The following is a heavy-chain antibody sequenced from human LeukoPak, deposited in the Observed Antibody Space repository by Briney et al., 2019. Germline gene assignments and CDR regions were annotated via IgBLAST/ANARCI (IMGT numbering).Heavy chain of an antibody. CDR1: GGSISSGGYY. D-gene: IGHD3-22*01. CDR2: IYYSGST. V-gene: IGHV4-31*03. Sequence: PSQTLSLTCTVSGGSISSGGYYCSWIRQHPGKGLEWIGYIYYSGSTYYNPSLKSRVTISVDTSKNQFSLKLSSVTAADTAVYYCARGSLTYYDSSGYYYRAFDIWGQGTMVTVSS. J-gene: IGHJ3*02. CDR3: ARGSLTYYDSSGYYYRAFDI.